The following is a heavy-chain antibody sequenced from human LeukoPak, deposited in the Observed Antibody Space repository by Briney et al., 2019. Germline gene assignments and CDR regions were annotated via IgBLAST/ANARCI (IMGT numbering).Heavy chain of an antibody. CDR2: INQDGTEQ. Sequence: GGSLRLSCAASGFTFSSHWMSWVRQAPGKGLEWVAHINQDGTEQYYVDSVKGRFTISRDNAKNSLYLQMNSLRAEDTAVYYCARVGYCSTTSCYWRAFDCWGQGTLVTVSS. J-gene: IGHJ4*02. V-gene: IGHV3-7*01. CDR1: GFTFSSHW. D-gene: IGHD2-2*01. CDR3: ARVGYCSTTSCYWRAFDC.